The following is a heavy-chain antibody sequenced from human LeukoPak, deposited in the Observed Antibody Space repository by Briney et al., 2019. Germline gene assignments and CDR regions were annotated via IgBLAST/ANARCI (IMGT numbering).Heavy chain of an antibody. D-gene: IGHD5-18*01. CDR3: ARGMSRGYSYGYFDY. CDR1: GGTFISYA. Sequence: GASVKVSCKASGGTFISYAISWVRQAPGQGLEWMGGIIPIFGTANYAQKFQGRVTITADESTSTAYMELSSLRSEDTAVYYCARGMSRGYSYGYFDYWGQGTLVTVPS. CDR2: IIPIFGTA. J-gene: IGHJ4*02. V-gene: IGHV1-69*13.